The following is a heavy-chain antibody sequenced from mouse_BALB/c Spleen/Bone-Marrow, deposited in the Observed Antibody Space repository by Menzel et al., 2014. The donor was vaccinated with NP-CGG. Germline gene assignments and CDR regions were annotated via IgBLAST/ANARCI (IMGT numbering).Heavy chain of an antibody. V-gene: IGHV1S130*01. Sequence: VQLEQSGSVLVRPGASVKLSCTASGFTFTGSWMHWVRQRPGQGLEWIGVIHPNGGNTNYNEKFKGKATLTEDTSTSTTDVDLSSLTSENSAIYCNATEFAYWGQGTLVTVSA. CDR3: ATEFAY. CDR2: IHPNGGNT. J-gene: IGHJ3*01. CDR1: GFTFTGSW.